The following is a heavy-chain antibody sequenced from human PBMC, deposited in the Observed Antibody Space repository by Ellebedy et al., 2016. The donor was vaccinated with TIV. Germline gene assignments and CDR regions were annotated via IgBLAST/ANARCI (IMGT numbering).Heavy chain of an antibody. D-gene: IGHD5/OR15-5a*01. CDR3: AKGLGVYSTQPGDY. Sequence: GGSLRLXCAASGFTFSDFYMTWIRQAPGKGLEWVSYISNSGNTIYYADSVKGRFTISKDNAKNSLYLQMNRLRAEDTAVYFCAKGLGVYSTQPGDYWGQGTLVTVSS. CDR1: GFTFSDFY. J-gene: IGHJ4*02. V-gene: IGHV3-11*01. CDR2: ISNSGNTI.